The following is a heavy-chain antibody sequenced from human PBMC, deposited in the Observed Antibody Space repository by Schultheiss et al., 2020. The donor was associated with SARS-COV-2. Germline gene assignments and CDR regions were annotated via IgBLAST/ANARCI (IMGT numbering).Heavy chain of an antibody. J-gene: IGHJ4*02. D-gene: IGHD3-3*01. V-gene: IGHV4-34*01. CDR2: INHSGST. CDR3: ARGAPSTYDFWSGYKPNFDY. CDR1: GGSFSGYY. Sequence: SETLSLTCAVYGGSFSGYYWSWIRQPPGKGLEWIGEINHSGSTNYNPSLKSRVTISVDTSKNQFSLTLSSVTAADTAVYYCARGAPSTYDFWSGYKPNFDYWGQGTLVTVSS.